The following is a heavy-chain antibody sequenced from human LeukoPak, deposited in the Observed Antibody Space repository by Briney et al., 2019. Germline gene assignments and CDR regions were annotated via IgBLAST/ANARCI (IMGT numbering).Heavy chain of an antibody. CDR2: IYYSGST. J-gene: IGHJ3*02. Sequence: SETLSLTCAVYGGSFSDYYWSWIRQPPGKGLEWIGYIYYSGSTYYNPSLKSRVTISVDTSKNQFSLKLSSVTAADTAVCYCARADYCGGDCVDAFDIWGQGTMVTVSS. CDR1: GGSFSDYY. V-gene: IGHV4-30-4*08. D-gene: IGHD2-21*01. CDR3: ARADYCGGDCVDAFDI.